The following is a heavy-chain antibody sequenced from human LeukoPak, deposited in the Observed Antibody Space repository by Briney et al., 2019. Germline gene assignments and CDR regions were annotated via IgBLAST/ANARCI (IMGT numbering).Heavy chain of an antibody. V-gene: IGHV3-23*01. CDR3: AKSAYYDASGYYREYYFDY. J-gene: IGHJ4*02. Sequence: GGSLRLSCVSSGFSFSNYAMSWVRQAPGKGLEWDSSISGSGGSTHYADSVKGRFTISRDKTKNTLYLQVNSLRAEDTAVYYCAKSAYYDASGYYREYYFDYWGQGTLVTVSS. D-gene: IGHD3-22*01. CDR1: GFSFSNYA. CDR2: ISGSGGST.